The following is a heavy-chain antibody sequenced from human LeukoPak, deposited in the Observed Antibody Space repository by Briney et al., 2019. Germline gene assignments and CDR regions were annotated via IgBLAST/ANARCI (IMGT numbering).Heavy chain of an antibody. Sequence: SETLSLTCTVSGGSTSSYYWSWIRQPAGKGLEWIGRIYSSGSTNYNPSLKSRVTMSVDTSNNQFSLKLNSVTAADTAVYYCARDPYCSGGSCYLNWLYPSGPGTLVTVSS. CDR1: GGSTSSYY. D-gene: IGHD2-15*01. CDR2: IYSSGST. CDR3: ARDPYCSGGSCYLNWLYP. V-gene: IGHV4-4*07. J-gene: IGHJ5*02.